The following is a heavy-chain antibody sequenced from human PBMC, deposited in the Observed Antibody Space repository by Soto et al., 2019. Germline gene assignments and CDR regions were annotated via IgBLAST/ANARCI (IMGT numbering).Heavy chain of an antibody. V-gene: IGHV1-2*02. CDR2: INPNSGGT. Sequence: ASVKVSCKVSGSTFTGDYMHWVRQAPGQGLEWMGWINPNSGGTNYAQKFEGRVTMTRDTSISTAYMELSRLRSDDTAVYYCARDPPRLLWFGECRRSGGIDVWGQGTTVTVSS. D-gene: IGHD3-10*01. CDR3: ARDPPRLLWFGECRRSGGIDV. CDR1: GSTFTGDY. J-gene: IGHJ6*01.